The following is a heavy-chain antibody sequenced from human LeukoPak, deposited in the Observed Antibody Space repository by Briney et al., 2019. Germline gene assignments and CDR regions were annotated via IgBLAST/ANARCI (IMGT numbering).Heavy chain of an antibody. CDR2: ISYDGSNK. CDR1: GFTFSSYA. Sequence: GGSLRLSCAASGFTFSSYAMHWVRQAPGKGLEWVAVISYDGSNKYYADSVKGRFTISRDNSKNTLYLQMNSLRAEDTAVYYCADYGDYLNAFDIWGQGTMVTVSS. V-gene: IGHV3-30-3*01. D-gene: IGHD4-17*01. J-gene: IGHJ3*02. CDR3: ADYGDYLNAFDI.